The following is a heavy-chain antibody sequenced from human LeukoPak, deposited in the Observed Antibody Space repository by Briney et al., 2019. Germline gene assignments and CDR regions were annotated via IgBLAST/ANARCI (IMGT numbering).Heavy chain of an antibody. Sequence: ASVKVSCKASGGTFSSYAISWVRQAPGQGLEWMGGIIPIFGTANYAQKFQGRVTITADESTSTAYMELSSLRPEDTAVYYCASGGLFSSSLTGYFDYWGQGTLVTISS. CDR2: IIPIFGTA. CDR1: GGTFSSYA. CDR3: ASGGLFSSSLTGYFDY. J-gene: IGHJ4*02. V-gene: IGHV1-69*13. D-gene: IGHD6-6*01.